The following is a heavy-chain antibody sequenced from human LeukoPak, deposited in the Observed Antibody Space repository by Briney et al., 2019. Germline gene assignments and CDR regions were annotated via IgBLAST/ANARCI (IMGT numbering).Heavy chain of an antibody. CDR1: GGSISSYY. V-gene: IGHV4-59*01. D-gene: IGHD2-2*01. Sequence: SETLSLTCTVSGGSISSYYWSWIRLPPGKGLEWIGYICYSGSTNYNPSLKSRVTISIDTSKNQFSLKLNSVTAADTAVYYCARAGGYCSSTSCEFDYWGQGTLVTVSS. CDR2: ICYSGST. J-gene: IGHJ4*02. CDR3: ARAGGYCSSTSCEFDY.